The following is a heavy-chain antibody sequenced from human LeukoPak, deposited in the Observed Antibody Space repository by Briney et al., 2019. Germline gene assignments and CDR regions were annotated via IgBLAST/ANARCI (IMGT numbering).Heavy chain of an antibody. J-gene: IGHJ4*02. CDR3: ARGRAAAGYFDY. Sequence: PSETLSLTCTVSGGSISSHYWSWIRLPPGKGLEWIGYIYYSGSTNYNPSLKSRVTISVDTSKNQFSLKLSSVTAADTAVYYCARGRAAAGYFDYWGQGTLVTVSS. V-gene: IGHV4-59*11. D-gene: IGHD6-13*01. CDR1: GGSISSHY. CDR2: IYYSGST.